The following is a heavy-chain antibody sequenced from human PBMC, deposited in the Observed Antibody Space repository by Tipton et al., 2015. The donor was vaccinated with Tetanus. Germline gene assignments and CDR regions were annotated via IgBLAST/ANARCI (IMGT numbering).Heavy chain of an antibody. CDR1: GGSFSGYY. Sequence: GLVKPSETLSLTCAVYGGSFSGYYWSWIRQPPGKGLEWIGEINHSGSTNYNPSLKSRVTISVDTSKNQFSLKLSSVTAADTAVYYCARGAYSSSWFPLNYYYYGMDVWGQGTTVTVSS. J-gene: IGHJ6*02. D-gene: IGHD6-13*01. CDR3: ARGAYSSSWFPLNYYYYGMDV. V-gene: IGHV4-34*01. CDR2: INHSGST.